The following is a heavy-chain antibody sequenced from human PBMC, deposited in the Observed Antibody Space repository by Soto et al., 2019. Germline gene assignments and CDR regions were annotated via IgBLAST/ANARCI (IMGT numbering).Heavy chain of an antibody. CDR3: ARGSSSGELLFAWFDP. CDR2: IYYSGST. Sequence: QVQLQESGPGLVKPSQTLSLTCTVSGGSISSGDYYWSWIRQPPGKGLEWIGYIYYSGSTYYNPSLKSRVTISVDTSKNQFSLKLSSVTAADTAVYYCARGSSSGELLFAWFDPWGQGTLVTVSS. V-gene: IGHV4-30-4*01. CDR1: GGSISSGDYY. D-gene: IGHD3-10*01. J-gene: IGHJ5*02.